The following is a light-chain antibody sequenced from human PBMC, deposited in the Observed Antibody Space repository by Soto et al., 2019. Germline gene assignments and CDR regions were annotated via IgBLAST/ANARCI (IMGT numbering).Light chain of an antibody. CDR3: QHYNNWPRT. CDR2: GAS. J-gene: IGKJ1*01. CDR1: QSVSSN. Sequence: EIVMTHYPATLSVSPGERATLSCRASQSVSSNLAWYQQKPGQAPRLLIYGASTRDTGIPARFSGSGSGTEVTLTISSLQSEDFAVYYCQHYNNWPRTFGQGTKVEIK. V-gene: IGKV3-15*01.